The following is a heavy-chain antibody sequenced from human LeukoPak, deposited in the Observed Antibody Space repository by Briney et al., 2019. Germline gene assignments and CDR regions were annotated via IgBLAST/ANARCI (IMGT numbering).Heavy chain of an antibody. CDR2: INPNSGGT. CDR1: GYTFTDYY. J-gene: IGHJ4*02. Sequence: ASVTVSFKASGYTFTDYYMHWVRQAPGQGREWLGWINPNSGGTNYAQKFQGRVTMTRDSSISTAYMELSRLISDDTAVYYCAREYYDSSAYNQEAIDYWGQGTLVTVSS. CDR3: AREYYDSSAYNQEAIDY. D-gene: IGHD3-22*01. V-gene: IGHV1-2*02.